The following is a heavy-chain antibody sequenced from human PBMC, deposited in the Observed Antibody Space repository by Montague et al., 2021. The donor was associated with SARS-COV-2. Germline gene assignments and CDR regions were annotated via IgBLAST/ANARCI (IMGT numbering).Heavy chain of an antibody. D-gene: IGHD5-12*01. CDR2: IYDSGST. CDR1: GGSISSSNYY. CDR3: ARRGRKLLPVATTIGGFDI. J-gene: IGHJ3*02. Sequence: SETLSLTCTVSGGSISSSNYYCDWIRQPPGKGLEWIGSIYDSGSTYYXPSLKSRVTISVDTSKNHFSLKLSSVTAADTAVYYCARRGRKLLPVATTIGGFDIWGQGTMVTVSS. V-gene: IGHV4-39*02.